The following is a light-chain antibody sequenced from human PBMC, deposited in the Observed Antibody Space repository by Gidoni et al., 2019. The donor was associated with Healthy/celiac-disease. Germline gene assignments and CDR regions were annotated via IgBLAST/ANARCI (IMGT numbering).Light chain of an antibody. V-gene: IGLV1-51*01. CDR2: DNN. CDR1: SSNIGNNY. CDR3: GTWDSSLSAAV. J-gene: IGLJ7*01. Sequence: QSVLTQPPSVSAAPGQKVTISCSGSSSNIGNNYVSCYQQLPGTAPKLLIYDNNKRPPGIPDRFSGSKSGTSATLGITGLQTGDEADYYCGTWDSSLSAAVFGGGTQLTVL.